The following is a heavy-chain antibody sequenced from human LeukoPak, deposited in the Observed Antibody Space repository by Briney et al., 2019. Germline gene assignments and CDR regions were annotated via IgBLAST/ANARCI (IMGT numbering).Heavy chain of an antibody. J-gene: IGHJ4*02. CDR2: INPNSGGT. CDR1: GYTFTGYY. CDR3: ARGLTIFGVVTPPDY. D-gene: IGHD3-3*01. V-gene: IGHV1-2*02. Sequence: ASVKVSCKASGYTFTGYYMHWVRQAPGQGLEWMGWINPNSGGTNYAQKFQGRVTMTRDTSISTAYMELSRLRSDDTAVYYCARGLTIFGVVTPPDYWGQGTLVSVSS.